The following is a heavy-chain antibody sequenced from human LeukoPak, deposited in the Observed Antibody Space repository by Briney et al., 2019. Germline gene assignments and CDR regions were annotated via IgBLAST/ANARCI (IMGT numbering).Heavy chain of an antibody. Sequence: PGGSLRLSCAASGFTFSSYAMSWVRQAPGKRLEWVSAISGSGGSTYYADSVKGRFTISRDNSKNTLYLQMNSLRAEDTAVYYCAKDKGSGSYFDYWGQGTLVTVSS. CDR2: ISGSGGST. CDR3: AKDKGSGSYFDY. CDR1: GFTFSSYA. J-gene: IGHJ4*02. V-gene: IGHV3-23*01. D-gene: IGHD3-22*01.